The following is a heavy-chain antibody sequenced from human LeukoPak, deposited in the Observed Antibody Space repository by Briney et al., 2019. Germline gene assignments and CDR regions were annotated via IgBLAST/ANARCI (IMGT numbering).Heavy chain of an antibody. CDR2: ISSSSSYI. V-gene: IGHV3-21*01. Sequence: GRSLRLSCAASGFSFSSYSMNWVRQAPGKGLEWVSSISSSSSYIYYADSVKGRFTISRDNAKNSLYLQMNSLRAEGTAVYHCASISSGWYWDYWGQGTLVTVSS. J-gene: IGHJ4*02. CDR3: ASISSGWYWDY. D-gene: IGHD6-19*01. CDR1: GFSFSSYS.